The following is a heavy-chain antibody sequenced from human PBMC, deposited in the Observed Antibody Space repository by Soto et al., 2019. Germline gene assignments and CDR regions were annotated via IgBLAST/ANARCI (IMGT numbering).Heavy chain of an antibody. CDR2: ISGSGGST. J-gene: IGHJ4*02. Sequence: GGSLRLSCAASGFTFSSYAMSWVRQAPGKGLEWVSAISGSGGSTYYADSVKGRFTISRDNSKNTLYLQMNSLRAEDTAVYYCAKSPTRSIAARPGLYYFDYWGQGTLVTVSS. D-gene: IGHD6-6*01. CDR1: GFTFSSYA. V-gene: IGHV3-23*01. CDR3: AKSPTRSIAARPGLYYFDY.